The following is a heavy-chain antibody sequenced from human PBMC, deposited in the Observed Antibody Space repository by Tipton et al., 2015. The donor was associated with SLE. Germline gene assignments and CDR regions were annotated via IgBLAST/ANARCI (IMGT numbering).Heavy chain of an antibody. J-gene: IGHJ4*02. CDR3: AREGYSSGWEGDFDY. V-gene: IGHV4-39*07. D-gene: IGHD6-19*01. CDR2: INHSGST. CDR1: GGSISSGSYY. Sequence: TLSLTCTVSGGSISSGSYYWSWIRQPPGKGLEWIGEINHSGSTNYNPSLRSRVIISVDTSKNQFSLKLTSVTAADTAAYYCAREGYSSGWEGDFDYWGQGTPVTVSS.